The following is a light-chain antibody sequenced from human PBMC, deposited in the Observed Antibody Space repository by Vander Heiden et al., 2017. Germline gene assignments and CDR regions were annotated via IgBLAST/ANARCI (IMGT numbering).Light chain of an antibody. J-gene: IGLJ2*01. CDR2: SNN. CDR1: SSNIGSIT. CDR3: TASDESLNGLVV. V-gene: IGLV1-44*01. Sequence: QSVLTQPPSASGPPGQRVTTSCARNSSNIGSITVNSYRPLPGTAPNLLTYSNNARRGRDAYLFSGSESGPSAPLAISWLQSEEKAGYYITASDESLNGLVVFGGGTKLTVL.